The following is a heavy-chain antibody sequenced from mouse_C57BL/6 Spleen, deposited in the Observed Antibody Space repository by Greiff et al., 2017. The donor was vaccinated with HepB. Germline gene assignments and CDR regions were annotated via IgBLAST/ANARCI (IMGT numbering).Heavy chain of an antibody. CDR3: TRLDFYYFDY. Sequence: VQLQQSGAELVRPGASVTLSCKASGYTFTDYEMHWVKQTPVHGLEWIGAIDPETGGTAYNQKFKGKARLTADKSSSTAYMELRSLTSEDSAVYYCTRLDFYYFDYWGQGTTLTVSS. CDR2: IDPETGGT. V-gene: IGHV1-15*01. J-gene: IGHJ2*01. CDR1: GYTFTDYE.